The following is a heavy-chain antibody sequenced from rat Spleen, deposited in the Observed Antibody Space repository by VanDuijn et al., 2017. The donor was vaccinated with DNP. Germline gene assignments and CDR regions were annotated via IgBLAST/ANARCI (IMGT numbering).Heavy chain of an antibody. V-gene: IGHV4-2*01. J-gene: IGHJ4*01. CDR2: INKDSRTI. Sequence: EVKLVESGGGLVQPGRSLKLSCAASGFNFNDYWMGWVRQAPGKGLEWIGEINKDSRTINYSPSLKDKFTISRDNAQNTLYLQMSTLGSEDTAIYYCVRQGYGMDAWGQGTSVTVSS. CDR3: VRQGYGMDA. CDR1: GFNFNDYW.